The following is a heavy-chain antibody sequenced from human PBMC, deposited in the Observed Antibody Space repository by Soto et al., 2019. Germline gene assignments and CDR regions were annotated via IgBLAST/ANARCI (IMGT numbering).Heavy chain of an antibody. J-gene: IGHJ6*02. CDR3: ARDLWGYCGTDCYPLDV. CDR1: GGSISSYY. D-gene: IGHD2-21*02. CDR2: MYNTGNT. Sequence: SETLSLTSTVSGGSISSYYWSWIRQPPGKGLEWIGYMYNTGNTIYNPSLKSRVTISVDTSKNQFSLKLNSVTAADTAVYYCARDLWGYCGTDCYPLDVWGQGTTVT. V-gene: IGHV4-59*01.